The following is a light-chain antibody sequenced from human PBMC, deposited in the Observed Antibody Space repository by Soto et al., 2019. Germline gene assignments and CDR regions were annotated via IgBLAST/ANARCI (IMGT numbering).Light chain of an antibody. CDR2: GAS. V-gene: IGKV3-15*01. J-gene: IGKJ1*01. CDR3: QQYNNWPPWT. CDR1: QSVSSN. Sequence: EIEMAQSPATLAVSAWERATLSCMASQSVSSNLAWYQQKPGQAPRLLIYGASTRATGIPARFSGSGSGTEFTLTISSLQSEDFAVYYCQQYNNWPPWTFGQGTKV.